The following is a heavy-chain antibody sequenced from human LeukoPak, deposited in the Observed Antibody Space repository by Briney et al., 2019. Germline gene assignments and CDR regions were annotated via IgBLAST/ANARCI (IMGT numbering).Heavy chain of an antibody. V-gene: IGHV1-46*01. CDR1: GYTFTSYY. CDR3: ARVSPRYYYDSSGGLDY. J-gene: IGHJ4*02. CDR2: INPSGGST. D-gene: IGHD3-22*01. Sequence: ASVKVSCKASGYTFTSYYMHWVRQAPGQGLEWMGIINPSGGSTSYAQKFQGRVTMTRDTSISTAYMELSRLRSDDTAVYYCARVSPRYYYDSSGGLDYWGQGTLVTVSS.